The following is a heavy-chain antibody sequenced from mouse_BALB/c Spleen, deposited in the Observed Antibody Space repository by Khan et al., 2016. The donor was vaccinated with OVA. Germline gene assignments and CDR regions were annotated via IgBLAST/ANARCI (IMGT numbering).Heavy chain of an antibody. D-gene: IGHD2-13*01. CDR1: GFTFSDYY. CDR3: ARGFYGDPFAY. CDR2: ISDGGGYT. V-gene: IGHV5-4*02. J-gene: IGHJ3*01. Sequence: EVELVESGGDSVKPGGSLKLSCAASGFTFSDYYMYWVRQTPEKRLEWVATISDGGGYTYYVDSVKGRFTISRDDAKNNLYVQMSSLKSEDTAMYYCARGFYGDPFAYWGQGTLVTVSA.